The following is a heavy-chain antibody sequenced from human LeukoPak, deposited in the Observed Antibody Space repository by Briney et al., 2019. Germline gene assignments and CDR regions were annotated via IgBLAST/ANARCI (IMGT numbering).Heavy chain of an antibody. CDR1: GFTFSSYW. V-gene: IGHV3-74*01. D-gene: IGHD2-2*01. Sequence: GGSLRLSCAASGFTFSSYWMHWVRQAPGKGLVWVSRIKTDGSSTDYADSVKGRFTISRDNAKNSLYLQMNSLRAEDTAVYYCARVGGYCSSTSCYSHDAFDIWGQGTMVTVSS. CDR3: ARVGGYCSSTSCYSHDAFDI. J-gene: IGHJ3*02. CDR2: IKTDGSST.